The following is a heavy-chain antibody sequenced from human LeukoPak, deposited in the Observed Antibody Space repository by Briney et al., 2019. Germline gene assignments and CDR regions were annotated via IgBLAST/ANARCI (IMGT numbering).Heavy chain of an antibody. V-gene: IGHV3-74*01. CDR2: INSDGSST. Sequence: GGSLRLSCAASGFTFSSYWMHWVRQAPGKGLVWVSRINSDGSSTSYADSVKGRFTISRDNAKNTLYLQMNSLRAEDTAVYYCASLQLWHPNYYDPVGEGYYYGMDVWGQGTTVTVSS. D-gene: IGHD3-22*01. CDR3: ASLQLWHPNYYDPVGEGYYYGMDV. CDR1: GFTFSSYW. J-gene: IGHJ6*02.